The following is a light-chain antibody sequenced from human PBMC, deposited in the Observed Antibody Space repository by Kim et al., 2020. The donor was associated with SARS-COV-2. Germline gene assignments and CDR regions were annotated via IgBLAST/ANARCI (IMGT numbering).Light chain of an antibody. Sequence: DIQMTQSPSSLSASIGDRVTITCRASQGISSWLAWYQQKPEKAPKCLIYAASSLQSGVPSRFSGSGSGTDFTLTISSLQPEDFATYYCQRYESYPRTFGRGTKVDIK. CDR1: QGISSW. CDR2: AAS. CDR3: QRYESYPRT. J-gene: IGKJ1*01. V-gene: IGKV1D-16*01.